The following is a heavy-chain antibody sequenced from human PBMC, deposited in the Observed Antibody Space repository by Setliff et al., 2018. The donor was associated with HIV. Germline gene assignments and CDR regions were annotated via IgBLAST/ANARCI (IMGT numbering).Heavy chain of an antibody. CDR2: ISNTGDHT. D-gene: IGHD2-15*01. CDR1: GFAFSNYG. V-gene: IGHV3-64*02. J-gene: IGHJ2*01. CDR3: ASNFRSGYWYFDL. Sequence: VGSLRLSCAASGFAFSNYGMHWVRQAPGKRLEYVSAISNTGDHTYCADSVKGRFTISRDNSKNRLDLQMGSLRAEDMAVYYCASNFRSGYWYFDLWGRGTLVTVSS.